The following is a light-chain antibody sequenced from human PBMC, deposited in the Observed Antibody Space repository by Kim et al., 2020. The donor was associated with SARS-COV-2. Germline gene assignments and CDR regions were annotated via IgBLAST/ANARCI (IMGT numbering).Light chain of an antibody. J-gene: IGKJ5*01. CDR3: QQHNNPPMT. CDR2: DAS. V-gene: IGKV1-33*01. CDR1: QDIKSF. Sequence: DIQMTQSPASLSASVGDRVTITCQASQDIKSFLNWYQQTPGKAPKLLIYDASNLETGVPSRFSGSGSGTDFTFTISSLQPEDIATYYCQQHNNPPMTFGQGTQLEIK.